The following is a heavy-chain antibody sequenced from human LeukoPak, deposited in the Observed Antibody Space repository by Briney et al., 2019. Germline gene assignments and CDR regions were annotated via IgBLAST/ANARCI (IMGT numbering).Heavy chain of an antibody. D-gene: IGHD3-10*01. Sequence: GGSLRLSCAASGFTFSSYAMSWVRQAPGKGLEWVSAISGSGGSTYYADSVEGRFTISRDNSKNTLYLQMNSLRAEDTAVYYCAKEVYYYGSGSYYNAIDYWGQGTLVTVSS. CDR3: AKEVYYYGSGSYYNAIDY. V-gene: IGHV3-23*01. CDR2: ISGSGGST. J-gene: IGHJ4*02. CDR1: GFTFSSYA.